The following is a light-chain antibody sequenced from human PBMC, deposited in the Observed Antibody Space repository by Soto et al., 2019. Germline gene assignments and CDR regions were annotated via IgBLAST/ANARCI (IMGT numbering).Light chain of an antibody. Sequence: DIQMTQSPSSLSASVGDRVTITCRASQSISSYLNWYQQKPGKAPKLLIYAASSLQSGVPSRFSGNGSGTDFTLTISSLQPEDFATYYCQQYDKYWTFGQGTK. CDR3: QQYDKYWT. J-gene: IGKJ1*01. CDR2: AAS. V-gene: IGKV1-39*01. CDR1: QSISSY.